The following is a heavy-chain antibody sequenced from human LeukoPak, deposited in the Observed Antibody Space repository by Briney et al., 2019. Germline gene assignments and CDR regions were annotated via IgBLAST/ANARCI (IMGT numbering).Heavy chain of an antibody. CDR1: GYTLTELS. D-gene: IGHD2-21*02. Sequence: ASVKVSCKVSGYTLTELSMHWVRQAPGKGLEWMGGFDPEDGETIYAQKFQGRVTMTEGTSTDTAYMELSSLRSEDTAVYYCATDLIRLGDYYFDYWGQGTLVTVSS. J-gene: IGHJ4*02. CDR2: FDPEDGET. CDR3: ATDLIRLGDYYFDY. V-gene: IGHV1-24*01.